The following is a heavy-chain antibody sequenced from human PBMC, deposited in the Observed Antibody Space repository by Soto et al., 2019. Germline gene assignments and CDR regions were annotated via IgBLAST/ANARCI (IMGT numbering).Heavy chain of an antibody. CDR1: GFTFRSYA. J-gene: IGHJ6*03. CDR3: ARWPSDTYYYYHYMDV. CDR2: ISGSGGNT. D-gene: IGHD3-22*01. Sequence: EVLLLESGGGLVQPGGSLRLSCAASGFTFRSYAMSWVRHPPGKGLEWVSGISGSGGNTYYADSVKGRFTISRDNSKNILYLQMNSLRAEDTAAYYCARWPSDTYYYYHYMDVWGKGTTVTVSS. V-gene: IGHV3-23*01.